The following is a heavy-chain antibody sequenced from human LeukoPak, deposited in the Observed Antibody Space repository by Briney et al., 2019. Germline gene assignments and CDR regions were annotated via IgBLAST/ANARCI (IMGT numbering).Heavy chain of an antibody. D-gene: IGHD1-7*01. J-gene: IGHJ4*02. CDR1: GFTFRGFL. Sequence: PGGSLRLSCAASGFTFRGFLMSWVRQTPGKGLERVANIKQDGSEKYYADSVKGRFTISRDNTKNSLSLQMNSLRAEDTAVYYCARAGSNWNYVYWGQGTLVTVSS. CDR2: IKQDGSEK. CDR3: ARAGSNWNYVY. V-gene: IGHV3-7*01.